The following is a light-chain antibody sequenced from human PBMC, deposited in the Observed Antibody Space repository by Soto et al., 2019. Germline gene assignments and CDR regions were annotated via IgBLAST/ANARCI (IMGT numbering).Light chain of an antibody. CDR1: QTVKNN. J-gene: IGKJ1*01. CDR2: GSS. V-gene: IGKV1-39*01. Sequence: DIQMTQSPSSVSASVGDSVSFACQSSQTVKNNVNWYQHKRGKAPKLLISGSSNLQNGVPPRFSGSGTGTDFPLPIHILQPEDAATYYCQQTYRPPRTFGHGTSVE. CDR3: QQTYRPPRT.